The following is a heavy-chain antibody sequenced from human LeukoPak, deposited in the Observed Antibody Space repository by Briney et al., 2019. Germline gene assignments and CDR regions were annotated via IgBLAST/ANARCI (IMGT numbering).Heavy chain of an antibody. J-gene: IGHJ3*02. CDR2: IYYSGST. CDR1: GGSISSSSYY. CDR3: AAYGDSGDLENKDAFDI. V-gene: IGHV4-39*01. D-gene: IGHD4-17*01. Sequence: SETLSLTCTVSGGSISSSSYYWGWIRQPPGKGLEWIGSIYYSGSTYYNPSLKSRVTISVDTSKNQFSLKLSSVTAADTAVYYCAAYGDSGDLENKDAFDIWGQGTMVTVSS.